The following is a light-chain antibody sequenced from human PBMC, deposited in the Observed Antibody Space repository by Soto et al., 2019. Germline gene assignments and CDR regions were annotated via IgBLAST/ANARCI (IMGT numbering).Light chain of an antibody. CDR3: QSYDSSLRPVV. J-gene: IGLJ1*01. CDR2: GNS. V-gene: IGLV1-40*01. CDR1: SSNIGAGYD. Sequence: QSALTQPPSVSGAPGQRVTISCTGSSSNIGAGYDVHWYQQLPGTAPKLLIYGNSNRPSGVPDRFSGSKSGTSASLAITGLQAEDEADYYCQSYDSSLRPVVFGTGTKLTVL.